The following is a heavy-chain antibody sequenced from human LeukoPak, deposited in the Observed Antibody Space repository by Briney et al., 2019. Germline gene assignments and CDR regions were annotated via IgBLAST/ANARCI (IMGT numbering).Heavy chain of an antibody. CDR2: IYYGGST. CDR3: ARNVRHFDF. J-gene: IGHJ4*02. V-gene: IGHV4-38-2*02. CDR1: GYSITSGYF. Sequence: ASETLSLTCTVSGYSITSGYFWGWIRQPPGKGLEWIGSIYYGGSTYYNPSLRSRLTISVDTSRNQFSLKLSSVTAADTAVYYCARNVRHFDFWGQGTLVTVSS.